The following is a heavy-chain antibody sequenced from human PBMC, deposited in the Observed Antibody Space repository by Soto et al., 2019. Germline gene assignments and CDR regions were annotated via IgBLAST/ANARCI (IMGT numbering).Heavy chain of an antibody. D-gene: IGHD5-18*01. CDR3: ARDRRGYSYGLYYYGTDV. V-gene: IGHV3-30-3*01. CDR1: GFTFSSYA. CDR2: ISYDGSNK. J-gene: IGHJ6*02. Sequence: SLRLSCAASGFTFSSYAMHWVRQAPGKGLEWVAVISYDGSNKYYADSVKGRFTISRDNSKNTLYLQMNSLRAEDTAVYYCARDRRGYSYGLYYYGTDVWGQGTTVTVSS.